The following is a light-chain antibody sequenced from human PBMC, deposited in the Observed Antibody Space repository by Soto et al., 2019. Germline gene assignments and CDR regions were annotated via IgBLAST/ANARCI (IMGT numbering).Light chain of an antibody. V-gene: IGKV1-5*01. CDR1: QSISSW. Sequence: DIKMTQSPSTLSASVGDRVTITCRASQSISSWLAWYQHKPGKAPNLLIYDASSLQSGVPSRFSGSGSGTEFTLTISSLQPDDFATYYCQQYNTYWWTFGQGTKVDIK. CDR2: DAS. J-gene: IGKJ1*01. CDR3: QQYNTYWWT.